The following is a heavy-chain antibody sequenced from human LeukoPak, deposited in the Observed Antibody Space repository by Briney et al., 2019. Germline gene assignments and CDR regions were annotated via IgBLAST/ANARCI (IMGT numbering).Heavy chain of an antibody. V-gene: IGHV3-53*01. D-gene: IGHD6-13*01. CDR1: GFTVSSNH. Sequence: TGGSLRLSCAASGFTVSSNHMSWVRQAPGKGLEWVSVIYSGGSTYYADSVKGRLTISRDNSKNTLYLQMNSLRAEDTAVYYCASHSSSWYGFDYWGQGTLVTVSS. CDR3: ASHSSSWYGFDY. CDR2: IYSGGST. J-gene: IGHJ4*02.